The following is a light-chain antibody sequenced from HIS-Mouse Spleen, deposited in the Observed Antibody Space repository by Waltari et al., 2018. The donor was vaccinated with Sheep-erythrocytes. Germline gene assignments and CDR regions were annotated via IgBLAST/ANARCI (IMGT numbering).Light chain of an antibody. CDR1: KLGDKY. Sequence: SYELTQPPSVSVSPGQTASITCSGDKLGDKYACWYQQKPGQSPVLVIYQDSKRPSGIPERFSGSKSGTSAFLAISGLQSEDEADYYCAAWDDSLNGVVFGGGTKLTVL. J-gene: IGLJ2*01. CDR2: QDS. V-gene: IGLV3-1*01. CDR3: AAWDDSLNGVV.